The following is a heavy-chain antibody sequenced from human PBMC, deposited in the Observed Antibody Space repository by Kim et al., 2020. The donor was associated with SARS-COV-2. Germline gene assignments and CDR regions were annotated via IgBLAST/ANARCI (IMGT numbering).Heavy chain of an antibody. J-gene: IGHJ6*02. CDR2: IYSGGST. Sequence: GGSLRLSCAASGFTVSSNYMSWVRQAPGKGLEWVSVIYSGGSTYYADSVKGRFTISRDNSKNTLYLQMNSMRAEDTAVYYCARDHCNAVDTAMVTDYYYGMDVWGQGTTVTVSS. D-gene: IGHD5-18*01. CDR1: GFTVSSNY. V-gene: IGHV3-53*01. CDR3: ARDHCNAVDTAMVTDYYYGMDV.